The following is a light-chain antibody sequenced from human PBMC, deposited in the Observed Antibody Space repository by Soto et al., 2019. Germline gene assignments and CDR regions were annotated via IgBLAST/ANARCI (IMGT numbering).Light chain of an antibody. V-gene: IGKV1-39*01. CDR3: QQYYSYPRT. Sequence: DIQMTQSPSSLSASVGDRVTITCRASQGISSYLIWYQQKPGKAPNLLIYDASTLQTGVPSRFSGSGSGTDFTLTISCLQSEDFATYYCQQYYSYPRTFGQGTKVDI. CDR2: DAS. J-gene: IGKJ1*01. CDR1: QGISSY.